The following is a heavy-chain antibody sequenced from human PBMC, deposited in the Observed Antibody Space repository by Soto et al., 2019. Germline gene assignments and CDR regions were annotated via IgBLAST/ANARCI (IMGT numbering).Heavy chain of an antibody. D-gene: IGHD6-13*01. CDR3: ARAHTRQQLVPFDY. J-gene: IGHJ4*02. CDR2: IHHSGST. V-gene: IGHV4-34*01. Sequence: QVQLQQWGAGLLKPSETLSLTCAVYGGSFSGYYWSWIRQPPGKGLEWNGEIHHSGSTNYNPSLKSRVTISVDTSKNQFSLKLSSVTAADTAVYYCARAHTRQQLVPFDYWGQGTLVTVSS. CDR1: GGSFSGYY.